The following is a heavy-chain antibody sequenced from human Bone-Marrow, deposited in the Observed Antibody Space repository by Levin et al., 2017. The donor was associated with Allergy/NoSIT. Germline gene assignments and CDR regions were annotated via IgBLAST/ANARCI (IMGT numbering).Heavy chain of an antibody. Sequence: SQTLSLPCAVYGAPLRGYYWSWIRQAPGKGLEWIGEITHGGDTNDNPSLKSRVIISAETSKNQVSLRLSAVTAADTAVYFCATRLRIGAGGFDYWGQGTLVTVSS. CDR2: ITHGGDT. V-gene: IGHV4-34*01. CDR3: ATRLRIGAGGFDY. CDR1: GAPLRGYY. J-gene: IGHJ4*02. D-gene: IGHD6-13*01.